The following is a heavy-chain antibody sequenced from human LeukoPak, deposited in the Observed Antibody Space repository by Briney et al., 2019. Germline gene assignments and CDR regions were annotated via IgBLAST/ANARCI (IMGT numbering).Heavy chain of an antibody. V-gene: IGHV4-39*01. D-gene: IGHD1-26*01. CDR1: GGSISSSCDF. J-gene: IGHJ4*02. Sequence: SETLSLTCTVSGGSISSSCDFWGGIRQPPGKGLEWIGSIYYSGSTYYTPSLKTRVTISVDTSKNQFSLKLTSVTAADTAVYFCSRHGPGGSQYYFVSWGQGTLVTVSS. CDR3: SRHGPGGSQYYFVS. CDR2: IYYSGST.